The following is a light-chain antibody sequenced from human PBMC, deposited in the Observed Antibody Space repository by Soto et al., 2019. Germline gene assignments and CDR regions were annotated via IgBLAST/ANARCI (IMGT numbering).Light chain of an antibody. J-gene: IGKJ1*01. CDR2: GAS. CDR1: QSVSNN. Sequence: EVVMTQSPATLSVSPGERATLSCRASQSVSNNLAWYQQNPGQAPRLLMYGASTRSTGIPARFSGSRSGTEFTLAISSLQSEDFAVYYCQPYNNWPRTFGQGTKVEIK. V-gene: IGKV3-15*01. CDR3: QPYNNWPRT.